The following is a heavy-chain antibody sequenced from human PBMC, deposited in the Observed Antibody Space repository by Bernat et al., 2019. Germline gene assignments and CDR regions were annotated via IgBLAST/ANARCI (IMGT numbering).Heavy chain of an antibody. D-gene: IGHD3-10*01. CDR3: AKDGSALRVRGVVPLDF. V-gene: IGHV3-30*18. Sequence: QVQLVESGGGVVQPGRSLRLSCAASGFTFSSYGMHWVRQAPGKGLEWVAVISYDGSNKYYADSVKGRFTISRDNSKNTLYLQMNSLRAEDTAVYYCAKDGSALRVRGVVPLDFWGQGTLVTVSS. CDR2: ISYDGSNK. CDR1: GFTFSSYG. J-gene: IGHJ4*02.